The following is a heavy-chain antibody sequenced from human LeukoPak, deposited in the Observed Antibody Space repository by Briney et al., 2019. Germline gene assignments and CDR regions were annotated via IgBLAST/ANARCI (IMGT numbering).Heavy chain of an antibody. Sequence: SETLSLTCTVSGGSISSYYWGWIRQPPGKGLEWIGSIYYSGSTYYNPSLKSRVTISVDTSKNQFSLKLSSVTAADTAVYYCARHGYGYYDSSGYYFGRAFDIWGQGTMVTVSS. CDR1: GGSISSYY. V-gene: IGHV4-39*01. CDR2: IYYSGST. J-gene: IGHJ3*02. D-gene: IGHD3-22*01. CDR3: ARHGYGYYDSSGYYFGRAFDI.